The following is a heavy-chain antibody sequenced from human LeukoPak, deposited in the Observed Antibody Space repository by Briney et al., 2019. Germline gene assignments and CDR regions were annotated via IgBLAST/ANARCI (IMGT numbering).Heavy chain of an antibody. CDR3: ARDLRYRSSTSCYGKYYFDY. CDR2: INPSGSST. D-gene: IGHD2-2*01. Sequence: ASVKVSCKASGYSFTSHYMHWVRQAPGQGLEWLGLINPSGSSTLYAQKFQGRVTMTRDTSISTAYMELSRLRSDDTAVYYCARDLRYRSSTSCYGKYYFDYWGQGTLVTVSS. CDR1: GYSFTSHY. J-gene: IGHJ4*02. V-gene: IGHV1-46*01.